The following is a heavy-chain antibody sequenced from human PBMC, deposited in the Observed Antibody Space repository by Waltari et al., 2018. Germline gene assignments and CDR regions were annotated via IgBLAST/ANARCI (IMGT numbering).Heavy chain of an antibody. D-gene: IGHD5-12*01. CDR1: GFNVNYNY. Sequence: EAQLVESGGGLIQPGGSLRLSCAASGFNVNYNYMSWVRQAPGKGLECVSFIYAGGNTYYADTVKGRFTVSRDTSKTSLYLQMNSLIVDDTAIYYCARAGLGSPLEWQRVFDLWGLGTLVTVSS. CDR3: ARAGLGSPLEWQRVFDL. J-gene: IGHJ5*02. V-gene: IGHV3-53*01. CDR2: IYAGGNT.